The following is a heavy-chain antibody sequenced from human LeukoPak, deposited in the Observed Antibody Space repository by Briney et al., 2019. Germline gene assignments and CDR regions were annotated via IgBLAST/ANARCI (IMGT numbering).Heavy chain of an antibody. J-gene: IGHJ4*02. CDR3: ARVRTGVGAAVWYYFDY. D-gene: IGHD1-26*01. Sequence: SVKVSCKASGGTFSSYAISWVRQAPGQGPEWMGGIIPIFGTANYAQKFQGRVTITTDESTSTAYMELSSLRSEDTAVYYCARVRTGVGAAVWYYFDYWGQGTLVTVSS. CDR1: GGTFSSYA. CDR2: IIPIFGTA. V-gene: IGHV1-69*05.